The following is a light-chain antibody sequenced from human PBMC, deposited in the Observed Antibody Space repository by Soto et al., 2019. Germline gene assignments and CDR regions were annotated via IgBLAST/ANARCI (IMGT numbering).Light chain of an antibody. V-gene: IGKV3-11*01. J-gene: IGKJ4*01. CDR2: DAS. CDR1: QTVSRY. CDR3: QQRSTWPLLT. Sequence: VLIQSPATLSLSPGERVTVSCRASQTVSRYLAWFQQKPGQPPRLLIYDASNRATGIPARFSGSGSGTDYTLTISSLAPQDFAVYYCQQRSTWPLLTFGGGTKVEI.